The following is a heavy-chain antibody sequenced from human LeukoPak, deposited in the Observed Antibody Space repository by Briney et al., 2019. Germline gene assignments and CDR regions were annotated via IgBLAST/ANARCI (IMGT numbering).Heavy chain of an antibody. CDR2: IKEDGSEN. J-gene: IGHJ1*01. CDR3: AKDGRGGNSPWYTQH. D-gene: IGHD4-23*01. V-gene: IGHV3-7*01. Sequence: PGGSLSFSCAASEFTFTSYWMSWVRQAPGKGLEWVANIKEDGSENNYVASVKGRFTISRNKAKNSLFLQMNSLRGAGTAFYLCAKDGRGGNSPWYTQHWGQGTLVTASS. CDR1: EFTFTSYW.